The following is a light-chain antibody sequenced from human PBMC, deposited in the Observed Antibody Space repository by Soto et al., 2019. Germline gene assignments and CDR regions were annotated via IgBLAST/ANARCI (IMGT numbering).Light chain of an antibody. V-gene: IGLV1-40*01. J-gene: IGLJ3*02. CDR3: QSYDSSMSGWV. CDR2: GNS. Sequence: QSVLTQPPSVSGAPGQRVTISCTGSSSNIGAGYDVHWYQQLPGTAPKLLIYGNSNRPSGVPDRFSGSKSGTSASLAITGFQAEDEGDYYCQSYDSSMSGWVFGGGTKLTV. CDR1: SSNIGAGYD.